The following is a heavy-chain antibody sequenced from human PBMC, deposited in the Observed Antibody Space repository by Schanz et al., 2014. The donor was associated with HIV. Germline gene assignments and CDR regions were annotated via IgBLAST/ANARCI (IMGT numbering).Heavy chain of an antibody. CDR3: ARGSGPYYYYYGMDV. D-gene: IGHD3-10*01. V-gene: IGHV3-33*01. CDR1: GFIFSSYG. CDR2: IWNDGSNK. J-gene: IGHJ6*02. Sequence: QVQLVESGGGVVQPGRSLRLSCAASGFIFSSYGMHWVRQAPGKGLEWVAVIWNDGSNKYYADSVKGRFTISRDNSKNTLYLQMNSLRADDTAVYYCARGSGPYYYYYGMDVWGQGTTVTVSS.